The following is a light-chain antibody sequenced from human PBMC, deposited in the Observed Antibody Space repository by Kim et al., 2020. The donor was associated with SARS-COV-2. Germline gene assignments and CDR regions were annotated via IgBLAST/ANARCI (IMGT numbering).Light chain of an antibody. V-gene: IGKV1-5*03. CDR3: QQYNSYSPLT. J-gene: IGKJ4*01. CDR2: KAS. CDR1: QSISSW. Sequence: DIQMTQSPSTLSASVGDRLTITCRASQSISSWLAWYQQKPGKAPKLLIYKASSLESGVPSRFSGSGSGTEFTLTISSLQPDDFATYYCQQYNSYSPLTFGGGTKVDIK.